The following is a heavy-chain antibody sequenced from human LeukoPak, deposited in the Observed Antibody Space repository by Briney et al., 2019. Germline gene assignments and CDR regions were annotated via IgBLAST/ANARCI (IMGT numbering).Heavy chain of an antibody. V-gene: IGHV4-39*01. CDR2: IYYSGRT. D-gene: IGHD5-18*01. CDR1: GGSISSSSYY. CDR3: ARPTKGDSYGYYYYYMDV. J-gene: IGHJ6*03. Sequence: SETLSLTCTVSGGSISSSSYYWGWIRQPPGKGLEWIGSIYYSGRTYYNPSLKSRVTISVDTSKNQFSLELSSVTAADTAVYYCARPTKGDSYGYYYYYMDVWGKGTTVTVSS.